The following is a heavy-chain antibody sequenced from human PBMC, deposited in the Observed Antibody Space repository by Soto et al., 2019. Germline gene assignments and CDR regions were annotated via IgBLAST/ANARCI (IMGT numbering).Heavy chain of an antibody. V-gene: IGHV3-74*01. Sequence: EVQLVESGGGLVQPGGSLRLSCVTSGFTFSSFWMHWVRQVPGKGLVWVSRINYDWTTTNYADSVKGRFTISRDNAKSTLDLEMNSLRDDATAVYRCARDSGVLSVGEGGQGTLVTVSS. J-gene: IGHJ4*02. CDR2: INYDWTTT. CDR1: GFTFSSFW. CDR3: ARDSGVLSVGE. D-gene: IGHD3-10*01.